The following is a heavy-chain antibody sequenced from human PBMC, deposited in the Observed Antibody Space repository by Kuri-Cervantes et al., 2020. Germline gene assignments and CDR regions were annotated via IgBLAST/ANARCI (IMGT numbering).Heavy chain of an antibody. Sequence: SVKVSCKASGGTFSSYTISWVRQAPGQGLEWMGRIILILGIANYAQKFQGRVTMTRNTSISTAYMELRSLRSDDTAVYYCALLAGAGPIDYWGQGTLVTVSS. CDR2: IILILGIA. CDR3: ALLAGAGPIDY. CDR1: GGTFSSYT. V-gene: IGHV1-69*02. D-gene: IGHD1-1*01. J-gene: IGHJ4*02.